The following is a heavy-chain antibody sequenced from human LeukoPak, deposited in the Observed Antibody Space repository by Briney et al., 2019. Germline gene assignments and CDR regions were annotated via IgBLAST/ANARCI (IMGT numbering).Heavy chain of an antibody. CDR2: ITISGHTK. J-gene: IGHJ5*02. CDR1: GFDLHTYE. Sequence: RPGGSLRLSCAASGFDLHTYEMNWVRQAPGKGLEWIADITISGHTKNYADSVKGRFTISRDSARTSLYLQMNSLRVEDTGVYFCARGDPHADLWGQGTLVTVSS. V-gene: IGHV3-48*03. CDR3: ARGDPHADL.